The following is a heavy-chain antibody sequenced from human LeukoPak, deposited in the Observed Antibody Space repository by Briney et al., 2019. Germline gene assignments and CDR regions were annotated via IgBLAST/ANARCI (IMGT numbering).Heavy chain of an antibody. CDR2: ISSSSSYI. CDR1: GFTFSSYS. Sequence: PGGSLRLSCAASGFTFSSYSMNWVRQAPGKGLEWVSSISSSSSYIYYADSVKGRFTISRDNAKNSLYLQMNSLRAEDTAVYYCARASERTMIVVRRYYFDYWGQGTQVTVSS. D-gene: IGHD3-22*01. V-gene: IGHV3-21*01. CDR3: ARASERTMIVVRRYYFDY. J-gene: IGHJ4*02.